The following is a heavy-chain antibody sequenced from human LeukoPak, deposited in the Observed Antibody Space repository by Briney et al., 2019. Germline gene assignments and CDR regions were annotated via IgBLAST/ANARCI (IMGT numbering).Heavy chain of an antibody. CDR2: ISGSGGST. CDR1: GFTFSTCA. Sequence: GGSLRLSCAASGFTFSTCAVSWVRQAPGKGLEWVSDISGSGGSTYYADSVKGRFTISRDNSKDTVYLQMNSLRVDDTAVYYCAKSNREQLVRSYGLDVWGQGTTVTVSS. V-gene: IGHV3-23*01. CDR3: AKSNREQLVRSYGLDV. J-gene: IGHJ6*02. D-gene: IGHD6-13*01.